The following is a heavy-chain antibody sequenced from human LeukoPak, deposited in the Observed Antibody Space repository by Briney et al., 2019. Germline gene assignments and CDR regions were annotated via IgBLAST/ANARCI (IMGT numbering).Heavy chain of an antibody. CDR3: ARENYYDSSGYYVAAFDI. Sequence: GGSLRLSCAASGFTFSSYSMNWVRQAPGKGLEWVSSISSSSSYIYYADSVKGRFTISRDNAKNSLYLQMNSLRAEDTAVYYCARENYYDSSGYYVAAFDIWGQGTMVTVSS. CDR1: GFTFSSYS. CDR2: ISSSSSYI. V-gene: IGHV3-21*01. D-gene: IGHD3-22*01. J-gene: IGHJ3*02.